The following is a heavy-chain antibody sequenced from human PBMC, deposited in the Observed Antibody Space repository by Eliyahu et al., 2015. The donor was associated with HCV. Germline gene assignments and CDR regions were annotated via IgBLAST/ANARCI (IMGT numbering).Heavy chain of an antibody. Sequence: QGQLVQSGDEVEKPGASVRVSCKASGFIFTNHGINWVRQAPGQGLEWMGWISAHNGEPKVCTEVQDRFTMTTDTSTSTAYMELRSLRSDDTAVYYCARARWLYDSDYWGQGTLVTVSS. CDR3: ARARWLYDSDY. CDR1: GFIFTNHG. V-gene: IGHV1-18*04. J-gene: IGHJ4*02. CDR2: ISAHNGEP. D-gene: IGHD3-22*01.